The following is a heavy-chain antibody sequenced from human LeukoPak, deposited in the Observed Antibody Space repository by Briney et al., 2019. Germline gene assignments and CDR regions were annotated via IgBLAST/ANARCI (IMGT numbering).Heavy chain of an antibody. V-gene: IGHV3-30*07. J-gene: IGHJ6*03. CDR3: ARQYYMDV. CDR1: GFTFSNFA. Sequence: GGSLRLSCAASGFTFSNFAIHWVRQAPGKGLEWVAFMSYDGSNPYYADSVKGRFTISRDNSKNSLYLQMNSLRAEDTAVYYCARQYYMDVWGKGTTVTVSS. CDR2: MSYDGSNP.